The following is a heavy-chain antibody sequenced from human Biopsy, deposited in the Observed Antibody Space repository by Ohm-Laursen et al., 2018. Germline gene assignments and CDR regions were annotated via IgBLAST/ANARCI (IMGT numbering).Heavy chain of an antibody. V-gene: IGHV4-59*01. J-gene: IGHJ4*02. CDR3: ARLTGDPSY. Sequence: GTLSLICTVSGGPIKSYYWNWIRQSPGKGLEWIGFIYYTGHTNYNTSLKSRATISVDTSKNQFSLKVISVTAADTAVYYCARLTGDPSYWGQGILVTVSS. CDR2: IYYTGHT. D-gene: IGHD7-27*01. CDR1: GGPIKSYY.